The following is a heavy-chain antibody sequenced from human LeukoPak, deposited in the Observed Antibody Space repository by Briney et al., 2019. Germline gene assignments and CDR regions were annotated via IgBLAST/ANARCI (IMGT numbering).Heavy chain of an antibody. Sequence: RASVKVSCKASGYTFTSYDINWVRQATGQGLEWMGWMNPNSGNTGYAQKLQGRVTMTTDTSTSTAYMELRSLRSDDTAVYYCARAVLRFLEWLLYPNYYYYMDVWGKGTTVTVSS. CDR3: ARAVLRFLEWLLYPNYYYYMDV. V-gene: IGHV1-8*02. D-gene: IGHD3-3*01. CDR1: GYTFTSYD. CDR2: MNPNSGNT. J-gene: IGHJ6*03.